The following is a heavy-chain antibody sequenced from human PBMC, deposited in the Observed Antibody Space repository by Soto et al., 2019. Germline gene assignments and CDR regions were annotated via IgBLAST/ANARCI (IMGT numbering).Heavy chain of an antibody. J-gene: IGHJ5*02. D-gene: IGHD6-13*01. CDR2: IIPLFGTT. CDR1: GGTFSTYP. Sequence: QVQLVQSGAEVRMPGSSVKVSCKASGGTFSTYPINWVRQAPGQGLEWMGGIIPLFGTTNYAQKFKGRVTITADESTSTAYMSLRSLRAEDAAVYYCARGATHGSSWYFWFDPWGQGTLVTVSA. V-gene: IGHV1-69*01. CDR3: ARGATHGSSWYFWFDP.